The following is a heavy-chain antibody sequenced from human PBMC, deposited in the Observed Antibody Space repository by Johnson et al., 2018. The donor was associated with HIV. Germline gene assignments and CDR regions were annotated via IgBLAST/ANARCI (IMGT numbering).Heavy chain of an antibody. CDR3: ARPRVAVLPAGAFDI. CDR1: RFTFKTYT. V-gene: IGHV3-30*03. Sequence: QVQLVESGGGVVQPGRSLRLSCAASRFTFKTYTMHWVRQAPGKGLEWVALISNDGSNNYYADSVKGRFTISRDNSKNVLYLQMNTLRLEDTAIYYCARPRVAVLPAGAFDIWGPGTMVTVSS. J-gene: IGHJ3*02. D-gene: IGHD2-2*01. CDR2: ISNDGSNN.